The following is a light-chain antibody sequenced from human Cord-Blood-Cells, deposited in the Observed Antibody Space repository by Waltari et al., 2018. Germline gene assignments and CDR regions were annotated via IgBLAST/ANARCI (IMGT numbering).Light chain of an antibody. CDR2: EGS. CDR1: SSDVGSYTL. V-gene: IGLV2-23*03. J-gene: IGLJ2*01. Sequence: QSALTQPAPVSGSPGQSITISRPGTSSDVGSYTLVSWYQQPPGKAPKLMIYEGSKRPSGVSNRFSGSKSGNTASLTISGLQAEDEADYYCCSYAGSSTFYVVFGGGTKLTVL. CDR3: CSYAGSSTFYVV.